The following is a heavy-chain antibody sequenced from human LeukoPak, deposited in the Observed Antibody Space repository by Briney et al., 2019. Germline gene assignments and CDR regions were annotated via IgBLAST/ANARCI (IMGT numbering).Heavy chain of an antibody. D-gene: IGHD5-18*01. CDR2: ISGSGGGT. V-gene: IGHV3-23*01. Sequence: PGESLRLSCAASGFTFSNYAMSWVRQAPGKGLEWVSTISGSGGGTYYADSVKARFAISRDNSKNTLYLQMNSLRAEDTAVYYCARKRGYSYGAQSDYWGQGTLVTVSS. CDR1: GFTFSNYA. J-gene: IGHJ4*02. CDR3: ARKRGYSYGAQSDY.